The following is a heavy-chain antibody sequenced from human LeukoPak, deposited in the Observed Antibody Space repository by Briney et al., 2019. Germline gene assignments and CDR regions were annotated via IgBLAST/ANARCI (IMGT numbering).Heavy chain of an antibody. CDR1: GFTVSSNY. D-gene: IGHD3-9*01. Sequence: QPGGSLRLSCAASGFTVSSNYMSWVRQAPGKGLEWVSVIYSGGSTYYADSVKGRFTISRDNAKNSLYLQMNSLRAEDTAVYYCAGGAGGHGVLRYFDWLFHEFDPWGQGTLVTVSS. CDR3: AGGAGGHGVLRYFDWLFHEFDP. V-gene: IGHV3-66*01. CDR2: IYSGGST. J-gene: IGHJ5*02.